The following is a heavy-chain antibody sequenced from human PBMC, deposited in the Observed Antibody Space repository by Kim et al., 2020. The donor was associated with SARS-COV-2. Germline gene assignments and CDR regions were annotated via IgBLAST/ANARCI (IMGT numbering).Heavy chain of an antibody. J-gene: IGHJ4*02. Sequence: SGPTLVNPTQTLTLTCTFSGFSLRDSGMCVTWIRQPPGKALEWLARIDWDGDKHYTTSLKTRLTITKDTSKNQVVLTMTNMDPVDTDTYYCARGRYYYDRWGQGTLVTVSS. CDR2: IDWDGDK. V-gene: IGHV2-70*11. CDR3: ARGRYYYDR. D-gene: IGHD3-22*01. CDR1: GFSLRDSGMC.